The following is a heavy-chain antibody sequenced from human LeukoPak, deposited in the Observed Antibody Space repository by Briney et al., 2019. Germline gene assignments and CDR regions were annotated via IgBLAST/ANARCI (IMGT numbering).Heavy chain of an antibody. CDR1: GFTFDDYT. V-gene: IGHV3-43*01. CDR3: AKDIDGSGSYYFDY. J-gene: IGHJ4*02. CDR2: ISWDGGST. Sequence: PGGSLRLSCAASGFTFDDYTMHWVRQAPGKGLEWVSLISWDGGSTYYADSVKGRFTISRDNSKNSLYLQMNSLRTEDTALYYCAKDIDGSGSYYFDYWGQGTLVTVSS. D-gene: IGHD3-10*01.